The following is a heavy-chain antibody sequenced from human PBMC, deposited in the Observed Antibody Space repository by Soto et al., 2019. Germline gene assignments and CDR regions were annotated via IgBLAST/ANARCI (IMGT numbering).Heavy chain of an antibody. Sequence: QVQLVESGGGLVKPGGSLRLSCAASGFTFSDYYMSWIRQAPGKGLEWVSYISSSGSTIYYADSVKGRFTISRDNAKNSLYLQMNSLSAEDTAVYYCARDTSRYCSSTSCLAGAFDIWGQGTMVTVSS. V-gene: IGHV3-11*01. CDR3: ARDTSRYCSSTSCLAGAFDI. CDR1: GFTFSDYY. D-gene: IGHD2-2*01. J-gene: IGHJ3*02. CDR2: ISSSGSTI.